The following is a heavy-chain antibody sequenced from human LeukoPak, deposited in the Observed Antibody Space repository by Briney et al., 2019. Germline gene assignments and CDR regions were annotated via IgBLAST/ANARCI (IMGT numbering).Heavy chain of an antibody. D-gene: IGHD3-3*02. V-gene: IGHV3-23*01. CDR1: GFTFSSYA. CDR3: AKGSIFGVVTVRNRPTWFDT. Sequence: PGGSLRLPCAASGFTFSSYAMSGVRQSPGKGLEWVSAISGSGGSTYYADPVKARFTISRDNSKHTLSLQMNSLRAEDTAVYYCAKGSIFGVVTVRNRPTWFDTWGQGTLVTVSS. J-gene: IGHJ5*02. CDR2: ISGSGGST.